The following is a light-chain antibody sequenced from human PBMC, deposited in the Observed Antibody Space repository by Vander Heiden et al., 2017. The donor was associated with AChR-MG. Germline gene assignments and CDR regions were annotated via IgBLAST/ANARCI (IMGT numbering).Light chain of an antibody. J-gene: IGKJ4*01. CDR2: GAS. CDR1: QSISSN. CDR3: QQHKNWPLLT. Sequence: EIVMTQSPATLSVSPGERATLSCRASQSISSNLAWYQQKPGQAPRLLISGASTRATGIPARFSGSGFGTEFTLTISSRQSEDFAVYYCQQHKNWPLLTFGGGTKVEIK. V-gene: IGKV3-15*01.